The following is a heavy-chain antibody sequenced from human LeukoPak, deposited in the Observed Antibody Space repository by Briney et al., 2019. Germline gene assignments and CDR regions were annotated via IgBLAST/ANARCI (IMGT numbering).Heavy chain of an antibody. D-gene: IGHD3-22*01. CDR1: GGSFSGYY. CDR2: ISHSGST. J-gene: IGHJ4*02. Sequence: SETLSLTCAVYGGSFSGYYWTWIRQPPGKGLEWIGEISHSGSTNYNPSLKSRVTISVDTSKNRFSLKLSSVTAADTAVYYCARGYDSSGYYRFLDYWGQGALVTVSS. V-gene: IGHV4-34*01. CDR3: ARGYDSSGYYRFLDY.